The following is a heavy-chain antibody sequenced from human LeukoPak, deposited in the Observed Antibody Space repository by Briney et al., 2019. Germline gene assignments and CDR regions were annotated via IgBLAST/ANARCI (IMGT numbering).Heavy chain of an antibody. CDR3: AKDSSDYYFDY. CDR1: GFTFRSYG. CDR2: IWYDEITK. Sequence: GGSLRLSCVASGFTFRSYGIHWVRQAPGKGLEWLAFIWYDEITKDYADSVKGRFTISRDNSKNTLYVQMNSLRADDTAVYYCAKDSSDYYFDYWGQGTLVTVSS. J-gene: IGHJ4*02. V-gene: IGHV3-30*02. D-gene: IGHD3-22*01.